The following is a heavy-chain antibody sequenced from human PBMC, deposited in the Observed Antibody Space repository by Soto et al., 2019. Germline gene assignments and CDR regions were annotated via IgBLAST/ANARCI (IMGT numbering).Heavy chain of an antibody. CDR3: ARLMGTAFAL. CDR1: GFPFGENA. J-gene: IGHJ1*01. Sequence: GGSLRLSCSASGFPFGENAMSWVRQAPGKGLEWVSGISDSGATTYYADSVRGRFTISRDDSKNSLYLQMNSLKAEDTAVYVCARLMGTAFALWGQGYLVTVSA. D-gene: IGHD2-8*01. CDR2: ISDSGATT. V-gene: IGHV3-23*01.